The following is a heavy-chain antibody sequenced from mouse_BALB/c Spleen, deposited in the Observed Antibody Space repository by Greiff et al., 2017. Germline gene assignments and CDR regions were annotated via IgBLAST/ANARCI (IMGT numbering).Heavy chain of an antibody. D-gene: IGHD1-1*01. CDR3: ARDYYGSSYFDY. CDR2: ISSGGGNT. CDR1: GFTFSSYT. V-gene: IGHV5-9*03. J-gene: IGHJ2*01. Sequence: EVHLVESGGGLVKPGGSLKLSCAASGFTFSSYTMSWVRQTPEKRLEWVATISSGGGNTYYPDSVKGRFTISRDNAKNNLYLQMSSLRSEDTALYYCARDYYGSSYFDYWGQGTTLTVSS.